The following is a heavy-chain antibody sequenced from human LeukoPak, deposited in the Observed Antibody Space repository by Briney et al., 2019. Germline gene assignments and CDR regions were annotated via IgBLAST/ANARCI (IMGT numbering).Heavy chain of an antibody. CDR3: AREAYDSNSLAFDI. CDR1: GFTVSSNY. CDR2: IYSGGST. D-gene: IGHD3-22*01. J-gene: IGHJ3*02. Sequence: PGGSLRLSCAASGFTVSSNYMSWVRQAPGKGLEWVSVIYSGGSTYYSDTVKGRFTTSRDNSKNTLYLQMNSLRAEDTAVYYCAREAYDSNSLAFDIWGQGTMVTVSS. V-gene: IGHV3-66*02.